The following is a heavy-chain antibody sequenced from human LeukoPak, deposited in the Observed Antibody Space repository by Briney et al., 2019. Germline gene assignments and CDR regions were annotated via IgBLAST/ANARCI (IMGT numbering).Heavy chain of an antibody. CDR3: ARDKVQTYYYDSSGYYYTLLAFDY. CDR2: INPSGSST. V-gene: IGHV1-46*03. D-gene: IGHD3-22*01. CDR1: GYTSTSYY. Sequence: ASMKVSCKASGYTSTSYYMHWVRQAPGQGLEWMGIINPSGSSTSYAQKFQGRVTMTRDTSTSTVYMELSSLRSEDTAVYYCARDKVQTYYYDSSGYYYTLLAFDYWGQGTLVTVSS. J-gene: IGHJ4*02.